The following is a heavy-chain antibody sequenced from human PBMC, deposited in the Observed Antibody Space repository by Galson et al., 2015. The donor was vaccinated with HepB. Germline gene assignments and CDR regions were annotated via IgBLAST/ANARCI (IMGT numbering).Heavy chain of an antibody. J-gene: IGHJ6*03. Sequence: SVKVSCKASGGTFSSYAISWVRQAPGQGLEWMGRIIPILGIANYAQKFQGRVTITADKSTSTAYMELSSLRSEDTAVYYCARESGRFLEWLSSASYYYYMDVWGKGTTVTVSS. CDR2: IIPILGIA. V-gene: IGHV1-69*04. D-gene: IGHD3-3*01. CDR1: GGTFSSYA. CDR3: ARESGRFLEWLSSASYYYYMDV.